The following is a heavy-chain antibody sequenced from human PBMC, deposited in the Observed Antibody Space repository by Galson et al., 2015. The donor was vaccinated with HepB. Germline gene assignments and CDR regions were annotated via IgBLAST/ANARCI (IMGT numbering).Heavy chain of an antibody. J-gene: IGHJ4*02. V-gene: IGHV7-4-1*02. CDR3: ARVTTPDEYGDPSFDY. Sequence: SVKVSCKASGYTFTSYAMNWVRQAPGQGLEWMGWINTNTGNPTYAQGFTGRFVFSLDTSVSTAYLQISSLKAKDTAVYYCARVTTPDEYGDPSFDYWGQGTLVTVSS. D-gene: IGHD4-17*01. CDR1: GYTFTSYA. CDR2: INTNTGNP.